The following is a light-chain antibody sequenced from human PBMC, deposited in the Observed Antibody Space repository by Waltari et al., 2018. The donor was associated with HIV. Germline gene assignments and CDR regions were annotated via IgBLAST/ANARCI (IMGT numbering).Light chain of an antibody. CDR1: NSDIGTYDY. CDR3: SSFANRDGFYVL. Sequence: QSALTQPPSASGSPGQSVTLSCTGTNSDIGTYDYVSWYQQPPGKAPKLVISEVTKRPSGVSDRFSGSKSGNTAFLTVSGLQAEDEADYYCSSFANRDGFYVLFGGGTRLNVL. V-gene: IGLV2-8*01. CDR2: EVT. J-gene: IGLJ2*01.